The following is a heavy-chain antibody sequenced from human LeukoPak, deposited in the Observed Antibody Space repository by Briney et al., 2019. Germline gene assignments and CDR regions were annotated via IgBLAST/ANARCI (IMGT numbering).Heavy chain of an antibody. CDR3: AQGFSSGWYPY. CDR1: GFSVSSFG. D-gene: IGHD6-19*01. J-gene: IGHJ4*02. Sequence: GGSLRLSCAVSGFSVSSFGMSWVRQAPGKGLEWISAISVNGETTWRADSVRGRFIISRDNSKNTLYLQLSSLRAEDTAVYYCAQGFSSGWYPYWGQGSLVSVSS. CDR2: ISVNGETT. V-gene: IGHV3-23*01.